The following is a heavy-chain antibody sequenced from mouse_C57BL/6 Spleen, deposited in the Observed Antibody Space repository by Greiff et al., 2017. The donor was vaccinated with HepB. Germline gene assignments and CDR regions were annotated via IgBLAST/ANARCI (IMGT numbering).Heavy chain of an antibody. V-gene: IGHV1-39*01. J-gene: IGHJ4*01. CDR1: GYSFTDYN. Sequence: LQQSGPELVKPGASVKISCKASGYSFTDYNMNWVKQSNGKSLEWIGVINPNYGTTSYNQKFKGKATLTADQSSSTAYMQLNSLTSEDSAVYDCARGATVVATDYAMDYWGQGTSVTVSS. D-gene: IGHD1-1*01. CDR3: ARGATVVATDYAMDY. CDR2: INPNYGTT.